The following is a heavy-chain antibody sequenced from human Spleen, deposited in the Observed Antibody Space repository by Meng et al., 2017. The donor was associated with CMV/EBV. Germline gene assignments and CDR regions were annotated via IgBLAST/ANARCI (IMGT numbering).Heavy chain of an antibody. D-gene: IGHD2-8*02. CDR3: ARNRGTGDTWEAFDI. CDR2: IHPKSGGP. CDR1: GYTFTIYY. Sequence: ASVKVSCKASGYTFTIYYMHWMRQAPRQGLEWMGWIHPKSGGPKYAQKFQGRVTMTRDTSTSTAYMELSRLRSDDTAVYYCARNRGTGDTWEAFDIWGQGTMVTVSS. V-gene: IGHV1-2*02. J-gene: IGHJ3*02.